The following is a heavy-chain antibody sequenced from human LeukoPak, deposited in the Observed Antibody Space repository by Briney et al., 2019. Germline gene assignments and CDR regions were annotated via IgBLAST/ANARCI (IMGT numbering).Heavy chain of an antibody. CDR2: INPSGGST. CDR1: GYTFTSYY. CDR3: ARELHLVVPAARRAPTFDY. V-gene: IGHV1-46*01. Sequence: ASVKVSCKASGYTFTSYYMHWVRQAPGQGLEWMGIINPSGGSTSYAQKFQGRVTMTRDTSTSTVYMELSSLRSEDTAVYYCARELHLVVPAARRAPTFDYWGQGTLVTVSS. D-gene: IGHD2-2*01. J-gene: IGHJ4*02.